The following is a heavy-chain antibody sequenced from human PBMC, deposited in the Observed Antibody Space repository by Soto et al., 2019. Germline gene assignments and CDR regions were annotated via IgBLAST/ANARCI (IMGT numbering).Heavy chain of an antibody. CDR2: IYYSGST. J-gene: IGHJ4*02. Sequence: SETLSLTCTVSGGSISSGGYYWSWIRQHPGKGLEWIGYIYYSGSTYYNPSLKSRVTISVDTSKNQFSLKLSSVTAADTAVYYCARVRKAFKLQSSVYYFDYWGQGTLVTVSS. D-gene: IGHD2-15*01. CDR1: GGSISSGGYY. V-gene: IGHV4-31*03. CDR3: ARVRKAFKLQSSVYYFDY.